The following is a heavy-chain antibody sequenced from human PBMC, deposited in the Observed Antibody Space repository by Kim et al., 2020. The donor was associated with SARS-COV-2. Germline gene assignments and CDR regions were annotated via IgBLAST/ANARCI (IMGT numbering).Heavy chain of an antibody. CDR3: ARASYDSSGWDTFDI. J-gene: IGHJ3*02. CDR1: AYRFTSHW. D-gene: IGHD3-22*01. CDR2: IDPSDSYT. Sequence: GESLKISCKGSAYRFTSHWISWVRQMPGKGLEWMGRIDPSDSYTNYSPSFQGHVTISADKSISTAYLHWSSLKASDTAMYYCARASYDSSGWDTFDIWGQGTTVTDSS. V-gene: IGHV5-10-1*01.